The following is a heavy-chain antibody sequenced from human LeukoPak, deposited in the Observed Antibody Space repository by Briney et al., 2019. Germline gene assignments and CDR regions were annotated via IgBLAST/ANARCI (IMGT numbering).Heavy chain of an antibody. Sequence: PGRSLRLSCAAYGFTFSSYAMHWVRQAPGKGLEWVALISYDGSGKYYAGSVKGRFTISRDNSKNTLYVQMNSLRTEDTAVYYCARGSYSSSWKTFDYWGQGTLVTVSS. J-gene: IGHJ4*02. D-gene: IGHD6-13*01. V-gene: IGHV3-30*04. CDR2: ISYDGSGK. CDR1: GFTFSSYA. CDR3: ARGSYSSSWKTFDY.